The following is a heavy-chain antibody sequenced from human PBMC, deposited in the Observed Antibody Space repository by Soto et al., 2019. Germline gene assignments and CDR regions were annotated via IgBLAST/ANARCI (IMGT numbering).Heavy chain of an antibody. V-gene: IGHV3-48*01. Sequence: GGSPRLSCAASGFTFSSYSMNWVRQAPGKGLEWVSYISSSSSTIYYADSVKGRFTISRDNAKNSLYLQMNSLRAEDTAVYYCASGGYCSGGSCYPDYYYMDVWGKGTTVTVSS. CDR2: ISSSSSTI. CDR1: GFTFSSYS. D-gene: IGHD2-15*01. J-gene: IGHJ6*03. CDR3: ASGGYCSGGSCYPDYYYMDV.